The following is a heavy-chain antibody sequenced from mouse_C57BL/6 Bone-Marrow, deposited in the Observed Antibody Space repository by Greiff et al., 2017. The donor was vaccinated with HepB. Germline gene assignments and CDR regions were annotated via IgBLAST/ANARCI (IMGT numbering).Heavy chain of an antibody. CDR1: GYSFTGYY. J-gene: IGHJ4*01. V-gene: IGHV1-42*01. D-gene: IGHD1-1*01. Sequence: VQLQQSGPELVKPGASVKISCKASGYSFTGYYMNWVKQSPEKSLEWIGEINPSTGGTTYNQKFKAKATLTADKSSSTAYMQLSSLTSEDSAVYFCARDFGYYGSSYAMDYWGQGTSVTVSS. CDR3: ARDFGYYGSSYAMDY. CDR2: INPSTGGT.